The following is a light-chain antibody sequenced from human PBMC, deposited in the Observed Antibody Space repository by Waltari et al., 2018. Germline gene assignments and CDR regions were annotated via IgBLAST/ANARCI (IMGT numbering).Light chain of an antibody. CDR3: HSRDSSAGHVV. Sequence: SSELTQDPAVSVALGQTVKMTCQGDSLRTSYASWYQQKPGQAPVLVLFGYNKRPSGIPDRFSGYNSGTTASLTITGAQAEDEADYYCHSRDSSAGHVVFGGGTKLTVL. V-gene: IGLV3-19*01. CDR2: GYN. CDR1: SLRTSY. J-gene: IGLJ2*01.